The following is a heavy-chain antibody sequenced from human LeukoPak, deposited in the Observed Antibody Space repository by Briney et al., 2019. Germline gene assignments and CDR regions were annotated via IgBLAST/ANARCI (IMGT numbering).Heavy chain of an antibody. D-gene: IGHD3-22*01. J-gene: IGHJ4*02. CDR2: IRYDGSNK. CDR1: GFIFNSYG. CDR3: AKDDYYDTSGYRD. Sequence: GGSLRLSCAASGFIFNSYGMHWVRQAPGKGLEWVAFIRYDGSNKYYADSVKGRFTISRDNSKNTLYLQMNSLRAEDTAVYYCAKDDYYDTSGYRDWGQGTLVTVSS. V-gene: IGHV3-30*02.